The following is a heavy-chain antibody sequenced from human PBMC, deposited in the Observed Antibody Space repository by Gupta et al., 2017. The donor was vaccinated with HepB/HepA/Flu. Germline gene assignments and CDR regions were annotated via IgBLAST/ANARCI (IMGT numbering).Heavy chain of an antibody. CDR1: GFPFSSYW. CDR3: ATNYRGWFDP. D-gene: IGHD1-7*01. J-gene: IGHJ5*02. Sequence: EVQLVESGGGLVQPGGSLRLSCAASGFPFSSYWMSWVRQAPGKGLEWVANIKQDGSEKYYVDSVKGRFTISRDNAKNSLYLQMNSLRAEDTAVYYCATNYRGWFDPWGQGTLVTVSS. CDR2: IKQDGSEK. V-gene: IGHV3-7*01.